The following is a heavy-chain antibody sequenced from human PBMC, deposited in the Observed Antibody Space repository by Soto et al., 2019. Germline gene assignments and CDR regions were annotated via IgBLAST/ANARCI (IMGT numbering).Heavy chain of an antibody. J-gene: IGHJ4*02. Sequence: QVQLQQRGAGLLKPSETLPLTCAVYGGSFSGYYWSWFRQPPGKGLQWIGEINHSGSTNYNPSLKSRVTISVDTSKYQFSLKLSSVTAADTAVYYCARGDGRGCSSTSCYLYWGQGTLVTVSS. CDR1: GGSFSGYY. D-gene: IGHD2-2*01. CDR3: ARGDGRGCSSTSCYLY. V-gene: IGHV4-34*01. CDR2: INHSGST.